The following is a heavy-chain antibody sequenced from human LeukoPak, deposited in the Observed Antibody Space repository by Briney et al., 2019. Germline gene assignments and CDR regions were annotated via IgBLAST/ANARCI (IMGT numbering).Heavy chain of an antibody. J-gene: IGHJ4*02. CDR1: GSSISSGSYY. Sequence: SETLSLTCTVSGSSISSGSYYWSWIRQPAGKGLEWIGRIYTSGSTNYNPSLKSRVTISVDTSKNQFSLKLSSVTAADTAVYYCARETILLYYYDSSGIDYWGQGTLVTVSS. CDR3: ARETILLYYYDSSGIDY. CDR2: IYTSGST. D-gene: IGHD3-22*01. V-gene: IGHV4-61*02.